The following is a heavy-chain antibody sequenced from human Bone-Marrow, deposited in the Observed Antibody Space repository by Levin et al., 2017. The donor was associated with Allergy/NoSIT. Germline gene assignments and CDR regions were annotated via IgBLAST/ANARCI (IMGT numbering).Heavy chain of an antibody. V-gene: IGHV5-51*01. D-gene: IGHD6-13*01. CDR2: IYPDDSDT. CDR1: GYSFTNYW. CDR3: ARQYRGQYSTTHPFDY. Sequence: ASVKVSCQASGYSFTNYWIGWVRQMPGKGLEWMGIIYPDDSDTRYSPTFQGQVTLSADKSIATAFLQWSSLQASDTAIYYCARQYRGQYSTTHPFDYWGQGTLVTVSS. J-gene: IGHJ4*02.